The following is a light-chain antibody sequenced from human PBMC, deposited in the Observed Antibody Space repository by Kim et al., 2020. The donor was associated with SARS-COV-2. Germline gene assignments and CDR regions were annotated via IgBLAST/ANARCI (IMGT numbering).Light chain of an antibody. CDR1: QSVRNN. V-gene: IGKV3-15*01. Sequence: EIVMTQSPATLSVSPGDRAALSCRASQSVRNNLAWYQQKPGQAPRLLMYGASTRATDIPARFSGSGSGTEFTLTISSLQSEDFAVYYCQKYNDWPRTFGQGTKVEI. CDR2: GAS. J-gene: IGKJ1*01. CDR3: QKYNDWPRT.